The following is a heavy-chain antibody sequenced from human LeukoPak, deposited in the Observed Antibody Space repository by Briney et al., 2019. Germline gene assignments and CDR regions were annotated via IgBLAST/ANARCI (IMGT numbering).Heavy chain of an antibody. J-gene: IGHJ3*01. CDR2: IGTAGDT. D-gene: IGHD2-2*01. V-gene: IGHV3-13*04. CDR1: GFSFSTYD. CDR3: ARGGAPAGYALDL. Sequence: GGSLRFSCVASGFSFSTYDMHWVRQASGKGLEWVSSIGTAGDTYYPGSVKGRFTISRENAKNSLYLQINSLTAGDTAVYYCARGGAPAGYALDLWGQGTMVTVSS.